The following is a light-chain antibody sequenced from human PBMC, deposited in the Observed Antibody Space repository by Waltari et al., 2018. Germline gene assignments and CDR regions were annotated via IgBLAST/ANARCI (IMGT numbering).Light chain of an antibody. CDR2: KAS. V-gene: IGKV1-5*03. CDR1: QSISSW. Sequence: DIQMTQSPSTLSASVGDRVTITCRASQSISSWLAWYQQKPGKAPKLLIYKASSIESGVPSRFSGSGSGTEFTLTISSLQPDDFATYYCQQYNSYSRTFGQGTKVEIK. CDR3: QQYNSYSRT. J-gene: IGKJ1*01.